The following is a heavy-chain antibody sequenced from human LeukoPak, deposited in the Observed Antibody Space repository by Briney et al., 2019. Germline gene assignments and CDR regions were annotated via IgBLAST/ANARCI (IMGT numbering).Heavy chain of an antibody. J-gene: IGHJ4*02. CDR1: GGSISSYY. CDR2: IYTSGST. Sequence: SETLSLTCTVSGGSISSYYWSWIRQPAGKGLEWIGRIYTSGSTNYNPSLKSRVTMSVDTSKNRFSLRLSSVTAADTAVYYCARSYSIAGVFDYWGQGTLVTVSS. D-gene: IGHD6-13*01. CDR3: ARSYSIAGVFDY. V-gene: IGHV4-4*07.